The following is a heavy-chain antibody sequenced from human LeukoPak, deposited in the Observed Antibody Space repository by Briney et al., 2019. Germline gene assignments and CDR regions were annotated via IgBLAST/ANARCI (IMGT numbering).Heavy chain of an antibody. J-gene: IGHJ4*02. CDR1: GFTFSDYY. CDR3: ARGEESHYYDSSGYYKGIQFDY. D-gene: IGHD3-22*01. V-gene: IGHV3-11*04. Sequence: GGSLRLSCAASGFTFSDYYMSWIRQAPGKGLEWVSYISSSGSTIYYADSVKGRFTISRDNAKNSLYLQMNSLRAEDTAVYYCARGEESHYYDSSGYYKGIQFDYWGQGTLVTVSS. CDR2: ISSSGSTI.